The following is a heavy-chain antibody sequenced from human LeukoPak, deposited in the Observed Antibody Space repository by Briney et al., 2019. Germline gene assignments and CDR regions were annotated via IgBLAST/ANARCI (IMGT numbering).Heavy chain of an antibody. V-gene: IGHV1-69*06. CDR1: GGIFSSYA. J-gene: IGHJ6*03. D-gene: IGHD5-18*01. CDR3: ARGVRKIHRYYYYYMDV. CDR2: IIPIFGTA. Sequence: ASVKVSCKASGGIFSSYAISWVRQAPGQGLEWMGGIIPIFGTANYAQKFQGRVTITADKSTSTAYMELSSLRSEDTAVYYCARGVRKIHRYYYYYMDVWGKGTTVTVSS.